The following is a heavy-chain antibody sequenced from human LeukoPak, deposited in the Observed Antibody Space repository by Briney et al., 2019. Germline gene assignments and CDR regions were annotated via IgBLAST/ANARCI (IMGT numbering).Heavy chain of an antibody. D-gene: IGHD6-19*01. CDR2: ISYDGSNK. J-gene: IGHJ3*02. CDR1: GFTFSSYA. Sequence: PGGSLRLSCAASGFTFSSYAMHWVRQAPGKGLEWVAVISYDGSNKYYADPVKGRFTISRDNSKNTLYLQMNSLRAEDTAVYYCARASGYSSGWNAFDIWGQGTMVTVSS. V-gene: IGHV3-30*01. CDR3: ARASGYSSGWNAFDI.